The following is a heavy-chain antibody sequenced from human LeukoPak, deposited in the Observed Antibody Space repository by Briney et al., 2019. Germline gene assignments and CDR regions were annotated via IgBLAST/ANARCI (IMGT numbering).Heavy chain of an antibody. V-gene: IGHV3-11*04. CDR1: GFTFSDYY. CDR2: ISSSGSTI. J-gene: IGHJ5*02. CDR3: TRDDDTSSHFGRLS. Sequence: GGSLRLSCAASGFTFSDYYMSWIRQAPGKGLEWVSYISSSGSTIYYADSVKGRFTISRDNAKNSLYLQMNSLRDEDTAVYYCTRDDDTSSHFGRLSWGQGTLVTVSS. D-gene: IGHD3/OR15-3a*01.